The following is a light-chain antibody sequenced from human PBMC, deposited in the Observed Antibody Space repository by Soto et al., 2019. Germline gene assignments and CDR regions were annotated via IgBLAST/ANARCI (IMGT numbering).Light chain of an antibody. Sequence: EIVLTQSPATLSLSPGQRATLSCRASQSVTSYLAWYQQKPGQAPRLLIYDASNRATGIPGRFSGSGSGTDFTLSISSLEPEDFAVYYCQQRSSWPPGFGQGTRLEIK. CDR3: QQRSSWPPG. J-gene: IGKJ5*01. CDR2: DAS. V-gene: IGKV3-11*01. CDR1: QSVTSY.